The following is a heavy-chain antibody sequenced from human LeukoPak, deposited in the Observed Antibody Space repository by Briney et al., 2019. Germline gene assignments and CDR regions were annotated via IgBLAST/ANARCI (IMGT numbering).Heavy chain of an antibody. D-gene: IGHD6-19*01. CDR1: GFTFSNFA. J-gene: IGHJ4*02. CDR3: AKDRLQWQWLVMYYFDL. Sequence: PGGSLRLSCAASGFTFSNFAMSWVRQAPGRGLEWVSVISGSGSHTDYADSVKGRFTISRDNSNNTLFLQMRSLRAEDTAIYYCAKDRLQWQWLVMYYFDLWGRGTQVTVSS. CDR2: ISGSGSHT. V-gene: IGHV3-23*01.